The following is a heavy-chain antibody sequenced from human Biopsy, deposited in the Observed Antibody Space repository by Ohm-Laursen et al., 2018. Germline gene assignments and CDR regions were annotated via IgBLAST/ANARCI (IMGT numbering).Heavy chain of an antibody. Sequence: SLRLSCSASGYNFSRYWVTWVHQPPGKGLEWVASISTRSNDIYYADSVKGRFSISRDDALNSLYLQMNSLRAEDTAVYYCAREAALNYSDSWYETWFDPWGQGTLVTVSS. J-gene: IGHJ5*02. CDR3: AREAALNYSDSWYETWFDP. V-gene: IGHV3-21*01. CDR2: ISTRSNDI. CDR1: GYNFSRYW. D-gene: IGHD6-13*01.